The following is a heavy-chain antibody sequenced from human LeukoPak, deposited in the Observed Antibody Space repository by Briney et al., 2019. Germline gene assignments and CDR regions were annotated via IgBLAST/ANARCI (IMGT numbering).Heavy chain of an antibody. CDR2: ISSSSRYI. Sequence: GGSLRLSCAASGFTFSSYSMNWVRQAPGKGLEWVSSISSSSRYIYYADSVKGRFTISRDNAKNSLYLQMKSLRAEDTAVYYCARAPVHYYDSSDYYYVGESYFDCWGQGTLVTVSS. CDR3: ARAPVHYYDSSDYYYVGESYFDC. V-gene: IGHV3-21*01. D-gene: IGHD3-22*01. CDR1: GFTFSSYS. J-gene: IGHJ4*02.